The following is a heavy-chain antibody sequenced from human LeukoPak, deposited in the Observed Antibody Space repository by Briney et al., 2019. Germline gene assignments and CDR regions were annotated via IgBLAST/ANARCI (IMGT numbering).Heavy chain of an antibody. Sequence: GGSLRLSCAASGFTFSSYGMHWVRQAPGKGLEWMAVIWSDGSNKYYADSVKGRFTISRDNSKNTLYLQMNSLRADDTAVYYSARLWSSWLIDYWGQGTLVTVSS. D-gene: IGHD6-13*01. CDR2: IWSDGSNK. CDR1: GFTFSSYG. J-gene: IGHJ4*02. CDR3: ARLWSSWLIDY. V-gene: IGHV3-33*01.